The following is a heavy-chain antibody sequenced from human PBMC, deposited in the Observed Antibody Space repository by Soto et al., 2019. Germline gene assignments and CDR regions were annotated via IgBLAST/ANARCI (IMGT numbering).Heavy chain of an antibody. J-gene: IGHJ4*02. CDR2: IYYSGST. D-gene: IGHD5-12*01. CDR1: GGSISSYY. CDR3: AGFNIVARQVDY. V-gene: IGHV4-59*01. Sequence: SETLSLTCTVSGGSISSYYWSWIRQPPGKGLEWIGYIYYSGSTNYNPSLKSRVTISVDTSKNQFSLKLSSVTAADTAVYYCAGFNIVARQVDYWGQGTLVTVSS.